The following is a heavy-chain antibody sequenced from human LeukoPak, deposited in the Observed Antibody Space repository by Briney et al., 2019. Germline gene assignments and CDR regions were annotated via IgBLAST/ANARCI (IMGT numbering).Heavy chain of an antibody. CDR3: ATDETNAFDY. CDR1: GFTFSSYN. CDR2: ISSSSYI. D-gene: IGHD1-1*01. J-gene: IGHJ4*01. Sequence: AGGSLRLSCAASGFTFSSYNMNWVRQAPGKGLEWVSSISSSSYIYYADSVKGRLTISRDNAKNSLYLQMNSLRAEDTAVYYCATDETNAFDYWGHGTLVTVSS. V-gene: IGHV3-21*01.